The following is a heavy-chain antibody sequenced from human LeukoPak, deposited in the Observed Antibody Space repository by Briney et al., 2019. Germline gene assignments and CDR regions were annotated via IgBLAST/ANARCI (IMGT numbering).Heavy chain of an antibody. D-gene: IGHD6-19*01. CDR3: ATSGWYLLPGVY. Sequence: SETLSLTCSVSGGSISLSYYYWGWIRQPPGKGLEWIGSIYYSGSTYYNPSLESRVTISVDTSKNQFSLKLSSVTAADTAVYYCATSGWYLLPGVYWGQGTLVTVSS. CDR2: IYYSGST. J-gene: IGHJ4*02. V-gene: IGHV4-39*01. CDR1: GGSISLSYYY.